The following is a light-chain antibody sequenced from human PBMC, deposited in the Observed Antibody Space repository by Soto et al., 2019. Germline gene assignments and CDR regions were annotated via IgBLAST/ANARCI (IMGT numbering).Light chain of an antibody. J-gene: IGKJ5*01. V-gene: IGKV1-12*02. CDR3: QQGQKWPLT. CDR2: VTS. CDR1: QGLSYS. Sequence: DIQMTQSPSSVSASVGDRVTITCRATQGLSYSLSWYQQKPWKAPKLLISVTSRLQSGVPSRFSGSASGTDFTLTIDRLQPEDLATYYCQQGQKWPLTFGQGTRLEIK.